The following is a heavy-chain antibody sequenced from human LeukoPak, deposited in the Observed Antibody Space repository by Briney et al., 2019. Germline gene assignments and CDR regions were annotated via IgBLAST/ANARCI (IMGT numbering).Heavy chain of an antibody. Sequence: GESLKISCRGSGYTFTNYWIGWVRQMPGKGLEWMGIIFPGDSDTRYSPSFQGQVTISADKSISTAYLQWSSLKASDTAMYYCARAGGYYLYYFDYWGQGTLVTVSS. CDR3: ARAGGYYLYYFDY. CDR2: IFPGDSDT. V-gene: IGHV5-51*01. CDR1: GYTFTNYW. D-gene: IGHD3-22*01. J-gene: IGHJ4*02.